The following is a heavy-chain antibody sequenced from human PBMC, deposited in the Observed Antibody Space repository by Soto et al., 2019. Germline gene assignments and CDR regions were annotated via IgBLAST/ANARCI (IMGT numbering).Heavy chain of an antibody. CDR2: ISPYNGNT. Sequence: QVQLVQSGGEVIKPGASVKVSCKTSGYTFTNYGISWVRQAPGQGPEWMAWISPYNGNTKYAQNFQGRVSMTTETSTRTAYMQLRSLRSDDTAVYYCARGRGTCSDTSCAHWFDPWGQGTLFTVSS. CDR3: ARGRGTCSDTSCAHWFDP. CDR1: GYTFTNYG. D-gene: IGHD2-2*01. V-gene: IGHV1-18*04. J-gene: IGHJ5*02.